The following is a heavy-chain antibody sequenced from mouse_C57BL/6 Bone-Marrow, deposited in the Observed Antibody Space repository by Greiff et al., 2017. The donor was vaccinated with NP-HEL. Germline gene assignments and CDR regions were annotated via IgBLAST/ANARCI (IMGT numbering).Heavy chain of an antibody. CDR3: ARSDGYHAWFAY. Sequence: QVQLKQPGTELVKPGASVKLSCKASGYTFTSYWMHWVKQRPGQGLEWIGNINPSNGGTNYNEKFKSKATLTVDKSSSTAYMQLSSLTSEDSAVYYCARSDGYHAWFAYWGQGTLVTVSA. D-gene: IGHD2-3*01. V-gene: IGHV1-53*01. CDR2: INPSNGGT. J-gene: IGHJ3*01. CDR1: GYTFTSYW.